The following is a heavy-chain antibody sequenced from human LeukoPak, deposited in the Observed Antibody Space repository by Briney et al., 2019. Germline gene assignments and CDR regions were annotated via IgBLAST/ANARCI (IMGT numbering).Heavy chain of an antibody. D-gene: IGHD2-21*01. Sequence: GGSLRLSCAASRFTFSSSWMSWVRQGPGKGLEWVANINQDGSEKYYVDSVRGRFTISRDNAENSLYLQMNSLRADDTAVYYCARVVTGDTNRFDPWGQGTLVTVSS. J-gene: IGHJ5*02. CDR1: RFTFSSSW. CDR2: INQDGSEK. CDR3: ARVVTGDTNRFDP. V-gene: IGHV3-7*05.